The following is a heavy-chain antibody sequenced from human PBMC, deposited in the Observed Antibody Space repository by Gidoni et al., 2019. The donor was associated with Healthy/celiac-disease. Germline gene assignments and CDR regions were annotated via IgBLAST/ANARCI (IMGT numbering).Heavy chain of an antibody. CDR3: ADLALTAIGFDNMDV. J-gene: IGHJ6*02. CDR2: ISSSGSTI. D-gene: IGHD2-21*02. V-gene: IGHV3-48*03. CDR1: GFTFSSYE. Sequence: EVQLVESGGGLVQPGGSLRLSCAASGFTFSSYEMNWVRQAPGKGLEWVSYISSSGSTIYYADSVKGRFTISRDNAKNSLYLQMNSLRAEDTAIYYCADLALTAIGFDNMDVWGQGTTVTVSS.